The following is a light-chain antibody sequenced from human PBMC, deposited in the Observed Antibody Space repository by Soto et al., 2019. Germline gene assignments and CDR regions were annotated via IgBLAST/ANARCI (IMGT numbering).Light chain of an antibody. V-gene: IGKV1-5*01. Sequence: DIQMTRSPSTLSASVGDRVTITCRASQSFSSWLAWYQQKPGKAPKLLIFDASSLNSGVPSRFSGSGSGTEFTLTITSLQPEDFATYYCQQLNSYPITFGQGTKVDIK. CDR2: DAS. CDR3: QQLNSYPIT. CDR1: QSFSSW. J-gene: IGKJ1*01.